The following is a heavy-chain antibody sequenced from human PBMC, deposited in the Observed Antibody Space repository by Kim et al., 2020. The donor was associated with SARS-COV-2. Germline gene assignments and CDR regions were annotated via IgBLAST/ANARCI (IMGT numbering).Heavy chain of an antibody. J-gene: IGHJ4*02. CDR3: ARDTQLGGKTFDY. V-gene: IGHV3-74*01. Sequence: AYTGKGRFTIARDNAKNKLHLKMNRLRAEDTAMYCCARDTQLGGKTFDYWGQGTLVTVSS. D-gene: IGHD2-15*01.